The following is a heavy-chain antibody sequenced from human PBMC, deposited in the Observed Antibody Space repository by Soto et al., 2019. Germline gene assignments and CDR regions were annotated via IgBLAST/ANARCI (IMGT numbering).Heavy chain of an antibody. D-gene: IGHD6-19*01. Sequence: GASVKVSCKASGYTFTSYGISWVRQAPGQGLEWMGWISAYNGNTNYAQKLQGRVTMTTGTSTSTAYMELRSLRSDDTAVYYCARDAPYSSGWYQIIGRERFDYWGQGTLVTVSS. CDR2: ISAYNGNT. J-gene: IGHJ4*02. V-gene: IGHV1-18*04. CDR1: GYTFTSYG. CDR3: ARDAPYSSGWYQIIGRERFDY.